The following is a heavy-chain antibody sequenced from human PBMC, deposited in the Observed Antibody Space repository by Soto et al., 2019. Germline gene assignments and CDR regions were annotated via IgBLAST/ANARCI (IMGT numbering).Heavy chain of an antibody. V-gene: IGHV3-15*01. CDR2: IKGKTDGGTT. CDR1: GFTFSNAW. Sequence: EVQLVESGGGLVKPGGSLRLSCAASGFTFSNAWMSWVRQAPGKGLEWVGRIKGKTDGGTTDYAAPVKGRFTISRDDSKNTLYLQMNSLKTEDTAVYYCTMRDCTNGVCYIGAFDIWGQGTMVTVSS. CDR3: TMRDCTNGVCYIGAFDI. D-gene: IGHD2-8*01. J-gene: IGHJ3*02.